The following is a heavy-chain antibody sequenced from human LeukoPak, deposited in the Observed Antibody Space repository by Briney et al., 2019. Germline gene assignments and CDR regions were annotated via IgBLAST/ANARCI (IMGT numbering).Heavy chain of an antibody. Sequence: PSETLSLTCAVSGGSISSGGYSWSWIRQPPGKGLEWIGYIYHSGSTYYNPSLKSRVTISVDRSKNQFSLKLSSVTAADTAVYYCARGRSWYYWGQGTLVTVSS. CDR2: IYHSGST. CDR3: ARGRSWYY. D-gene: IGHD6-13*01. J-gene: IGHJ4*02. V-gene: IGHV4-30-2*01. CDR1: GGSISSGGYS.